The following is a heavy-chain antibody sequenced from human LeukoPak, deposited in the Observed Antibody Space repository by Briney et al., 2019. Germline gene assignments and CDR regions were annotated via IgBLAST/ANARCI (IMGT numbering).Heavy chain of an antibody. J-gene: IGHJ4*02. CDR1: GFTFDDYG. V-gene: IGHV3-20*04. D-gene: IGHD3-3*01. Sequence: GGSLRLSCAASGFTSGFTFDDYGMNWVRQVPGKRLEWVSGISRDGGRTGYADSVQGRFTISRDNSRNSLHLQMNSLRVEDTAFYCVKDSNYDFWSGYYKGFDNWGQGTLVTVSS. CDR2: ISRDGGRT. CDR3: VKDSNYDFWSGYYKGFDN.